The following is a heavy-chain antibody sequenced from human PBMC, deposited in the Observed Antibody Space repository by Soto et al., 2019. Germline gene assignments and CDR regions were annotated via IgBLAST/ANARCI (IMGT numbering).Heavy chain of an antibody. J-gene: IGHJ6*02. Sequence: PGESLKISCKGSGYSFTSYWISWVRQMPGKGLEWMGRIDPSDSYTNYSPSFQGHVTISADKSISTAYLQWSSLKASDTAMYYCARALSYEDIVVVVAATPVYGMDVWGQGTTVTVSS. V-gene: IGHV5-10-1*01. CDR3: ARALSYEDIVVVVAATPVYGMDV. D-gene: IGHD2-15*01. CDR1: GYSFTSYW. CDR2: IDPSDSYT.